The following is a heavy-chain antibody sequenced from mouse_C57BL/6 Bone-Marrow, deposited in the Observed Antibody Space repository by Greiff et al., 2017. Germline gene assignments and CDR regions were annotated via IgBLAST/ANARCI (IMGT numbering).Heavy chain of an antibody. CDR3: DWLVMITTRRTFAY. Sequence: EVKLVESGGGLVQPGGSLKLSCAASGFTFSDYGMAWVRPAPRKGPEWVAFLSNFAYSIYYAATVTGRFTISRENAKNTRYLEMSRLRSEDTAVNYWDWLVMITTRRTFAYWGQGTLVTVSA. CDR1: GFTFSDYG. D-gene: IGHD2-4*01. CDR2: LSNFAYSI. J-gene: IGHJ3*01. V-gene: IGHV5-15*04.